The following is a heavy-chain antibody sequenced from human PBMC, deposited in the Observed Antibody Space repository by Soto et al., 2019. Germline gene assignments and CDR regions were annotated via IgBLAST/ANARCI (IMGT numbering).Heavy chain of an antibody. D-gene: IGHD3-16*01. CDR3: ATRVGDYGSRYSYYLDL. CDR2: IGGGGSTS. V-gene: IGHV3-23*01. Sequence: EVQLLESGGGLVQPGGSLRLSCAASGFTFSNYAMGWVRQAPGRGLEGVSFIGGGGSTSYYADSVKGRFTISRDNSKNTRYLQMTSLRAEDTAVYYCATRVGDYGSRYSYYLDLWVKGTTVTVSS. J-gene: IGHJ6*03. CDR1: GFTFSNYA.